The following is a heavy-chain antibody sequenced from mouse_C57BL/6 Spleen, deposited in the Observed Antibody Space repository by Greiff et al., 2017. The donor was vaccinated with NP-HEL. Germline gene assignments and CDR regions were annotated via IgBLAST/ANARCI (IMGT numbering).Heavy chain of an antibody. CDR3: AILGGSEGYYFDY. CDR2: IHPSDSDT. V-gene: IGHV1-74*01. Sequence: KESCKASGYTFTSYWMHWVKQRPGQGLEWIGRIHPSDSDTNYNQKFKGKATLTVDKSSSTAYMQLSSLTSEDSAVYYCAILGGSEGYYFDYWGQGTTLTVSS. D-gene: IGHD1-1*01. CDR1: GYTFTSYW. J-gene: IGHJ2*01.